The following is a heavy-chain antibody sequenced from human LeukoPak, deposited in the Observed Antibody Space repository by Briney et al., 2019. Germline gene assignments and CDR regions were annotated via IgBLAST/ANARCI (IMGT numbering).Heavy chain of an antibody. CDR1: GYTFTSYG. V-gene: IGHV1-18*01. CDR3: ARVFTIFGVVITYYMDV. Sequence: GASVKVSCKASGYTFTSYGISWVRQAPGQGLEWMGWISAYNGNTNYAQKLQGRVTMTTDTSTSTAYMELRSLRSDDTAVYYCARVFTIFGVVITYYMDVWGKGTTVTVSS. CDR2: ISAYNGNT. D-gene: IGHD3-3*01. J-gene: IGHJ6*03.